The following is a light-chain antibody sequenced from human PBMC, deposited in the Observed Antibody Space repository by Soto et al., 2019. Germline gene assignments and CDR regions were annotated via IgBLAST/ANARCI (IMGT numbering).Light chain of an antibody. CDR1: QSVRGK. CDR3: CLYNNWPSST. CDR2: GAS. J-gene: IGKJ5*01. Sequence: EIMMTQSPATLSVSPGDRATLSCRASQSVRGKLAWYQQKPGQPPRLLIYGASTRATGIPARFSGSGSGTEFIFRISSMQSEDFVIYYCCLYNNWPSSTFGQGTRLEIK. V-gene: IGKV3-15*01.